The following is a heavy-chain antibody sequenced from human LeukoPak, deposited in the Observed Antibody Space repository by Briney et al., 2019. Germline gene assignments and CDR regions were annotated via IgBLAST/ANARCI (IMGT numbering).Heavy chain of an antibody. J-gene: IGHJ4*02. V-gene: IGHV4-34*01. CDR3: ARGPDYYGSGSYYKRKGYFDY. D-gene: IGHD3-10*01. CDR1: GGSFSGYY. CDR2: INHSGST. Sequence: SETLSLTCAVYGGSFSGYYWSWIRQPPGKGLEWIGEINHSGSTNYNPSLKSRVTISVDTFKNQFSLKLSSVTAADTAVYYCARGPDYYGSGSYYKRKGYFDYWGQGTLVTVSS.